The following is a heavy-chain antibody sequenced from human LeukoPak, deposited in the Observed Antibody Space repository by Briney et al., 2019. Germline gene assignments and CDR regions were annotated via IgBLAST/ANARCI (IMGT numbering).Heavy chain of an antibody. D-gene: IGHD6-19*01. J-gene: IGHJ4*02. V-gene: IGHV3-53*01. CDR2: IYSDGTT. Sequence: SGGSLRLSCAASGFSVSSNYMTWVRQAPGKGLEWVSVIYSDGTTYYADSVKGRFIISRDNSKNTLYLQMSSLRAEDTAVYYCASDSIAVADGWAGFDYWGQGTLVTVSS. CDR3: ASDSIAVADGWAGFDY. CDR1: GFSVSSNY.